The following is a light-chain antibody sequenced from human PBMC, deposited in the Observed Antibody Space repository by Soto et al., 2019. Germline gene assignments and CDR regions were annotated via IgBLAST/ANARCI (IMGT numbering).Light chain of an antibody. CDR1: QSVSSSY. CDR3: QQSGSSPWT. V-gene: IGKV3-20*01. Sequence: EIVLTQSPGTLSLSPGQRATLSCRARQSVSSSYLAWYQQRPGQAPRLLIYGASIRDTGVPDRFSGSGSGTDFTLTISRLEPEDFAVYYCQQSGSSPWTFGQGTKVEIK. CDR2: GAS. J-gene: IGKJ1*01.